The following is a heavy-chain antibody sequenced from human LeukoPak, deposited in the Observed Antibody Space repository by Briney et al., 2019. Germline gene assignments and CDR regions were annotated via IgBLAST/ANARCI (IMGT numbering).Heavy chain of an antibody. D-gene: IGHD5-18*01. J-gene: IGHJ4*02. CDR2: ISLNNGNT. V-gene: IGHV1-18*01. Sequence: ASVKVSCKASGYAFDYYGITWVRQAPGQGLEWVGWISLNNGNTHYTKYAQKFQGRVTLTADTSTATAYMELSSLTSEDTAVYYCASDGWVTTYYFDYWGQGTLVTVSS. CDR3: ASDGWVTTYYFDY. CDR1: GYAFDYYG.